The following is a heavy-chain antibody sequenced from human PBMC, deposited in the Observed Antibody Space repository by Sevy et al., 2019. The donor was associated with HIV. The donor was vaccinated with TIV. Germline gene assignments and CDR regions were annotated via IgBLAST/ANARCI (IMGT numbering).Heavy chain of an antibody. CDR2: INEDGSVK. CDR1: GFTFRTYW. Sequence: GGSLRLSCEASGFTFRTYWMNWVRQVPGKGLEWVANINEDGSVKYYVDSVKGRFTISRDNAKNSVYLQMNSLRAEDAALYYCVRAIQKSESYWGQGTLVTVSS. CDR3: VRAIQKSESY. J-gene: IGHJ4*02. V-gene: IGHV3-7*04.